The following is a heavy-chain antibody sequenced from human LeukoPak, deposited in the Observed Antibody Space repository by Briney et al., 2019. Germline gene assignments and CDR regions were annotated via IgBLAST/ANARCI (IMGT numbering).Heavy chain of an antibody. CDR1: GYTFTGYY. Sequence: ASVKVSCTASGYTFTGYYMHWVRQAPGQGLEWMGRINPNSGGTNYAQKFQGRVTMTRDTSISTAYMELSRLRSDDTAVYYCARERSSSGTYWYFDLWGRGTLVTVSS. V-gene: IGHV1-2*06. D-gene: IGHD6-19*01. J-gene: IGHJ2*01. CDR2: INPNSGGT. CDR3: ARERSSSGTYWYFDL.